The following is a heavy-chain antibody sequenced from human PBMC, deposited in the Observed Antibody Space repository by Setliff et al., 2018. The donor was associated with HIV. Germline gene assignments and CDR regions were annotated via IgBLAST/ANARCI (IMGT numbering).Heavy chain of an antibody. CDR1: GYTFTTYG. CDR2: ISPNFGHT. J-gene: IGHJ4*02. Sequence: ASVKVSCKASGYTFTTYGISWVRQAPGHGLEWMGWISPNFGHTKYAQKFLDRVTMTIDTATSRAYMELSSLRSEDTAVYYCARVGGRGYSFDYWGQGTLVTVSS. D-gene: IGHD5-18*01. CDR3: ARVGGRGYSFDY. V-gene: IGHV1-18*04.